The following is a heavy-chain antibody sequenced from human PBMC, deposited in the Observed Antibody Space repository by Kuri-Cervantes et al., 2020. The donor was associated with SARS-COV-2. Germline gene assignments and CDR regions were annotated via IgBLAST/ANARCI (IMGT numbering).Heavy chain of an antibody. CDR2: ISSSGSTI. CDR3: AFGVDSSGYYDY. CDR1: GFTFSSYE. Sequence: GESLRLSCAASGFTFSSYEMNWVRQASGKGLEWVSYISSSGSTIYYADSVKGRFTISRDNAKNSLYLQMNSLRAEDTAVYYCAFGVDSSGYYDYWGQGTLVTVAS. J-gene: IGHJ4*02. D-gene: IGHD3-22*01. V-gene: IGHV3-48*03.